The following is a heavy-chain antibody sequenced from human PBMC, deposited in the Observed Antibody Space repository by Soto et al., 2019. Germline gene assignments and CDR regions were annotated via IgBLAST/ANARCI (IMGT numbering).Heavy chain of an antibody. J-gene: IGHJ4*02. CDR3: TSGYGDYVRDY. Sequence: EVQLVESGGGVVQPGGSLKLSCAVSGFTFSGSAMHWVRQASGKGLEWVGRIRSKSNSYATAYAASVKGRFPISRDDSKNTAYLQMNSLKTEDTAVYYCTSGYGDYVRDYWGQGTLVTVSS. CDR1: GFTFSGSA. V-gene: IGHV3-73*01. CDR2: IRSKSNSYAT. D-gene: IGHD4-17*01.